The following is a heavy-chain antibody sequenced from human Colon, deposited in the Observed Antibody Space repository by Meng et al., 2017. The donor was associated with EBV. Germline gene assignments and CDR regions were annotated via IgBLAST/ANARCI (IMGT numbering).Heavy chain of an antibody. CDR1: GGSISSGGYY. V-gene: IGHV4-31*03. D-gene: IGHD5-24*01. CDR3: ARGPSRWLQFSFDY. CDR2: IYYSGST. J-gene: IGHJ4*02. Sequence: QVQLQESGSGLVKPSQTLSLTCTVSGGSISSGGYYWSWIRQHPGKGLEWIGYIYYSGSTYYNPSLKSRVTISIDTSKNQFSLKLSSVTAADTAVYYCARGPSRWLQFSFDYWGQGTLVTVSS.